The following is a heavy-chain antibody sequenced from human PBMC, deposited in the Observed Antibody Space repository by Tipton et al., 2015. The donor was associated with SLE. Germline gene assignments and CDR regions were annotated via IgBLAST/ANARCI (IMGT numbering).Heavy chain of an antibody. Sequence: GLVKPSETLSLTCAVSGGSFSGYYWYWVRQPPEQGLEWIGEITQSGVTNYNPSLKSRVTMSLDTSKNQFSLKLTSVTAADTAVYYCARAVPRGSTSGYWYFDLWGRGTLVTVSS. V-gene: IGHV4-34*01. D-gene: IGHD6-6*01. CDR3: ARAVPRGSTSGYWYFDL. CDR1: GGSFSGYY. CDR2: ITQSGVT. J-gene: IGHJ2*01.